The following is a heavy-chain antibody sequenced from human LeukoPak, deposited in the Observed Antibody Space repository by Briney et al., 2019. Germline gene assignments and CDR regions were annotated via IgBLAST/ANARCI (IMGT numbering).Heavy chain of an antibody. CDR1: GYTFINYA. Sequence: GASVKVSCKASGYTFINYAIHWVRQAPGQGLEWMGWISAANGNTKNSQKFQGRVTITRDPSASTVYMEVSSLRPDDTAVYYCARGRELIPDVFDMGGKGTTVTVSS. CDR3: ARGRELIPDVFDM. V-gene: IGHV1-3*01. J-gene: IGHJ3*02. CDR2: ISAANGNT. D-gene: IGHD2-2*02.